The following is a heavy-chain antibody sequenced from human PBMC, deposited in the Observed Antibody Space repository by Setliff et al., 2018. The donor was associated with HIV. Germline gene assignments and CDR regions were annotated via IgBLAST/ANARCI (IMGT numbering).Heavy chain of an antibody. CDR3: AKVMITTTWAFDF. CDR1: GFTFSTYS. CDR2: IGGAYDGNT. V-gene: IGHV3-23*01. Sequence: GGSLRLSCAASGFTFSTYSMVWVRQAPGKGLEWVSGIGGAYDGNTYHAGSVKGRFTIFRENSKNILYLQMSNLRAEDTALYYCAKVMITTTWAFDFWGQGTPVTVSS. J-gene: IGHJ4*02. D-gene: IGHD1-26*01.